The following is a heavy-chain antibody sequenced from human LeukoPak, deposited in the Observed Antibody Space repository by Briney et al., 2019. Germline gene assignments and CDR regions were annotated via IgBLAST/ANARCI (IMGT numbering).Heavy chain of an antibody. D-gene: IGHD3-10*01. Sequence: PGGSLRLSCAASGFTFDDYAMHWVRQAPGKGLEWVSGISWNSGSIGYADSVKGRFTISRDNAKNSLYLQMNSLRAEDTALYYCAKGVWFGELLLNWFDPWGQGTLVTVSS. J-gene: IGHJ5*02. CDR3: AKGVWFGELLLNWFDP. CDR1: GFTFDDYA. CDR2: ISWNSGSI. V-gene: IGHV3-9*01.